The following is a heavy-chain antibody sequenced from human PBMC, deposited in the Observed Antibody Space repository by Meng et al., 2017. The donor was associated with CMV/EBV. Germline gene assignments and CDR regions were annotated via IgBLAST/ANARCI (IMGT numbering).Heavy chain of an antibody. CDR3: AKDNVRYCSSNSCFVNGMVV. D-gene: IGHD2-2*01. J-gene: IGHJ6*02. CDR2: ISWNSGSI. V-gene: IGHV3-9*01. CDR1: GFTFGDYA. Sequence: GGSLRLSCAASGFTFGDYAMHWVRQAPGKGLEWVSGISWNSGSICYADSVKGRFTISRDNAKNSLYLQMNRLRAEDTALYYGAKDNVRYCSSNSCFVNGMVVWGQGTTVTVSS.